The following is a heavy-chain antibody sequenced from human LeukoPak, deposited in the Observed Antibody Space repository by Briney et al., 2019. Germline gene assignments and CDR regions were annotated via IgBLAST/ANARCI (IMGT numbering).Heavy chain of an antibody. V-gene: IGHV4-39*01. Sequence: PSETPSLTCTVSGDSITSNHYYSGWIRQPPGRGLEWIGSIDYRGNTYYNASLKTRVTISIDTSKNQFSLSLSSVTAADTALYYCARHLFNYYYYYMDVWGEGTTVAVSS. CDR3: ARHLFNYYYYYMDV. J-gene: IGHJ6*03. D-gene: IGHD3-3*01. CDR2: IDYRGNT. CDR1: GDSITSNHYY.